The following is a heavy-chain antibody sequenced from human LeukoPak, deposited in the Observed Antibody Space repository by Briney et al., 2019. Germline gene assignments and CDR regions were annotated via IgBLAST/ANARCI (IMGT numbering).Heavy chain of an antibody. V-gene: IGHV1-18*01. CDR3: ARRGPGAVVTGVGDMDV. CDR2: ISAYNGNT. CDR1: GYTSSSYG. D-gene: IGHD4-23*01. Sequence: GASVKVSCKASGYTSSSYGISWVRQAPGQGLEWMGWISAYNGNTNYAQKLQGRVTMTTDTSTSTAYMELRSLRSDDTAVYYCARRGPGAVVTGVGDMDVWGKGTTVTVSS. J-gene: IGHJ6*03.